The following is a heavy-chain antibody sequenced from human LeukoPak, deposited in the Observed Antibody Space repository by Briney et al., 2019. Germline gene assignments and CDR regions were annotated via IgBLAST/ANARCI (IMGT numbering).Heavy chain of an antibody. V-gene: IGHV4-4*07. D-gene: IGHD3-22*01. CDR3: ARELEYDSGKYYFDY. CDR2: IYTSGST. Sequence: SETLSLTCAVYGGSFSGYYWSWIRQPAGKGLEWIGRIYTSGSTNYNPSLKSRVTMSVDTSKNQFSLKLSSVTAADTAVYYCARELEYDSGKYYFDYWGQGTLVTVSS. CDR1: GGSFSGYY. J-gene: IGHJ4*02.